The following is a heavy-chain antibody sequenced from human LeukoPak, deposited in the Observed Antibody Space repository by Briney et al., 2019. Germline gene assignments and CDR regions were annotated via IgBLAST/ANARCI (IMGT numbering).Heavy chain of an antibody. CDR2: IAGGGGKT. CDR1: GFTFSNYA. Sequence: GGSLRLSCAASGFTFSNYAISWVRQAPGRGLEWVSFIAGGGGKTFYADSVKGRFTVSRDNSKNTLYLQMNSLRAGDTAVYYCAKCRLSYGDDAFEVWGQGTMVTVSS. J-gene: IGHJ3*01. V-gene: IGHV3-23*01. CDR3: AKCRLSYGDDAFEV. D-gene: IGHD4-17*01.